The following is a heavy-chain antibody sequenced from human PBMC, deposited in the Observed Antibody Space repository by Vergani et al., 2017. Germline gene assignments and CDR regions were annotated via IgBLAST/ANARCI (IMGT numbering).Heavy chain of an antibody. V-gene: IGHV3-23*01. J-gene: IGHJ4*02. Sequence: EVRLLESGGGLVQPGGSLRISCAASGFTFSSYAMSWVRQAPGKGLEWVSGISGSGGSTYYADSVKGRFTISRDNSKNTLYLQVNSLRAEDTAVYYCARDSGSGWFDYWGQGTLVTVSS. D-gene: IGHD6-19*01. CDR3: ARDSGSGWFDY. CDR1: GFTFSSYA. CDR2: ISGSGGST.